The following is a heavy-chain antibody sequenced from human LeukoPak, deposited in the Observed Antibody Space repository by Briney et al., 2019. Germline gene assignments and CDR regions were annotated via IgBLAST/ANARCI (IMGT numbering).Heavy chain of an antibody. CDR3: ARDFGYSGTDGHFDY. J-gene: IGHJ4*02. D-gene: IGHD5-12*01. CDR1: GFRFSDYG. V-gene: IGHV3-30*19. CDR2: ISYDGSNK. Sequence: GRSLRLSCAASGFRFSDYGIHWLRQAPGKGLEWVAVISYDGSNKYYADSVKGRFTISRDNSKNTLYLQMNSLRAEDTAVYYCARDFGYSGTDGHFDYWGQGTLVTVSS.